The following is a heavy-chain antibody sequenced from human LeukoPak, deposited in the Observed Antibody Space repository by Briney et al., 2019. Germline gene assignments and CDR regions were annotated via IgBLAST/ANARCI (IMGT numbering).Heavy chain of an antibody. D-gene: IGHD2-2*01. CDR2: ISSSGSTI. V-gene: IGHV3-11*04. CDR3: AREKTWFSTTWYYFDY. Sequence: GGSLRLSCAASGFTFSDYYMSWIRQAPGKGLEWVSYISSSGSTIYYADSVKGRFTISRDNAKNSLYLQMNSLRAEDTAVFYCAREKTWFSTTWYYFDYWGQGTLVTVSS. CDR1: GFTFSDYY. J-gene: IGHJ4*02.